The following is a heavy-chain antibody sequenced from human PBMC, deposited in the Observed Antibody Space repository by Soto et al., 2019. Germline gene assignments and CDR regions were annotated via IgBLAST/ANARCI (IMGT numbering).Heavy chain of an antibody. CDR1: GFTVSSNY. J-gene: IGHJ4*02. CDR3: AANSGYDC. V-gene: IGHV3-66*01. Sequence: GGSLRLSCAASGFTVSSNYMSWVRQAPGKGLEWVSIIYSGGTTYYADSVKGRFTLSRDNAKNALYLQMNSLRAEDTAVYYCAANSGYDCWGQGTLVTVSS. CDR2: IYSGGTT. D-gene: IGHD5-12*01.